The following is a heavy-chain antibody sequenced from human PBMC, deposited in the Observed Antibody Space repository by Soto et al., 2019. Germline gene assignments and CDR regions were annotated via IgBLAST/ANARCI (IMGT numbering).Heavy chain of an antibody. D-gene: IGHD4-17*01. CDR1: GFTFSSYS. CDR3: ARDAYIYGDYAGIDI. J-gene: IGHJ3*02. CDR2: ISSSSSYI. V-gene: IGHV3-21*01. Sequence: PGGSLRLSCAASGFTFSSYSMNWVRQAPEKGLEWVSSISSSSSYIYYADSVKGRFTISRDNAKNSLYLQMNSLRAEDAAVYYCARDAYIYGDYAGIDIWGQGTMVTVSS.